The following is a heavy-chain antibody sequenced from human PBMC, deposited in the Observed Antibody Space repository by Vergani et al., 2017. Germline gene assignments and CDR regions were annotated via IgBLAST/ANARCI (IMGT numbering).Heavy chain of an antibody. Sequence: VQLLESGGGLVQPGGSLRLSCAASGFTFSSYGMHWVRQAPGKGLEWVAFIRYDGSNKYYADSVKGRFTISRDNSKNTLYLQMNSLRAEDTAVYYCARERGYCSSTSCFNWFDPWGQGTLVTVSS. D-gene: IGHD2-2*01. CDR3: ARERGYCSSTSCFNWFDP. J-gene: IGHJ5*02. V-gene: IGHV3-30*02. CDR1: GFTFSSYG. CDR2: IRYDGSNK.